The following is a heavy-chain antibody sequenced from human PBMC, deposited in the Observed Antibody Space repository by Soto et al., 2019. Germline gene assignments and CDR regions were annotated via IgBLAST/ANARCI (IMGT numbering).Heavy chain of an antibody. CDR3: AKGRGGTWSLAPLVDF. D-gene: IGHD1-1*01. CDR2: ISGGGGTT. CDR1: GFTFNNYA. V-gene: IGHV3-23*01. J-gene: IGHJ4*02. Sequence: EVQLLDSGGGLVQPGGSLRLSCVASGFTFNNYAMTWVRQAPGKGLEWVSAISGGGGTTSYADSVKGRFTVSSDCSKNTLYMDMSSLRAEDTAVYYCAKGRGGTWSLAPLVDFWGQGTLVTVSS.